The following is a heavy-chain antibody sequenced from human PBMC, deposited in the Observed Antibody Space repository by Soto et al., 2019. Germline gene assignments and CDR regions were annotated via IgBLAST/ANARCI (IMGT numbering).Heavy chain of an antibody. Sequence: PSETLSLTCAVYGGSFSGYYWSWIRQPPGRGLEWIGEINHSGSTNYNPSLKSRVTISVDTSKNQFSLKLSSVTAADTAVYYCARVGKRWLPRHYYGMGVWGHQGTTVTVSS. J-gene: IGHJ6*02. CDR2: INHSGST. V-gene: IGHV4-34*01. D-gene: IGHD5-12*01. CDR3: ARVGKRWLPRHYYGMGV. CDR1: GGSFSGYY.